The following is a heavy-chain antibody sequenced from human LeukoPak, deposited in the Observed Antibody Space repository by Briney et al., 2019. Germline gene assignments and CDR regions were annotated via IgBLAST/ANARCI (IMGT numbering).Heavy chain of an antibody. J-gene: IGHJ3*02. V-gene: IGHV3-9*01. Sequence: PGGSLRLSCAAAGFTFDDYATLWVRQAPGKGLEGGSGISWNSGSIGYADSVKGRFTISRDNAKNSLYLQMNSLRAEDTALYYCANGAFASDIWGQGTMVTVSS. D-gene: IGHD3-16*01. CDR3: ANGAFASDI. CDR2: ISWNSGSI. CDR1: GFTFDDYA.